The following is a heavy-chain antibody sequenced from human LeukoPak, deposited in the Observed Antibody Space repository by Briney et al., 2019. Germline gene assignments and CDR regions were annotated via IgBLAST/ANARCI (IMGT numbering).Heavy chain of an antibody. J-gene: IGHJ5*02. CDR2: ISAYNGNT. D-gene: IGHD2-2*02. Sequence: EASVKVSCKASGYTFTSYGISWVRQAPGQGLEWMGWISAYNGNTNYAQKLQGRVTMTTDTSTSTAYMELRSLRSDDTAVYYCARVIVVVPAAIAGNWFDPWGQGTLVTVSS. CDR3: ARVIVVVPAAIAGNWFDP. V-gene: IGHV1-18*01. CDR1: GYTFTSYG.